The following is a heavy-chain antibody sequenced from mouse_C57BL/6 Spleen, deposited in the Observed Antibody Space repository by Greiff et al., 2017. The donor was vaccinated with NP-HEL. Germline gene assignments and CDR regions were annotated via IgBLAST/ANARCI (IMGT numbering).Heavy chain of an antibody. CDR2: IYPRSGNT. Sequence: QVQLKQSGAELARPGASVKLSCKASGYTFTSYGISWVKQRTGQGLEWIGEIYPRSGNTYYNEKFKGKATLTADKSSSTAYMELRSLTSEDSAVYFCARSVYDGRAMDYWGQGTSVTVSS. V-gene: IGHV1-81*01. CDR1: GYTFTSYG. D-gene: IGHD2-3*01. J-gene: IGHJ4*01. CDR3: ARSVYDGRAMDY.